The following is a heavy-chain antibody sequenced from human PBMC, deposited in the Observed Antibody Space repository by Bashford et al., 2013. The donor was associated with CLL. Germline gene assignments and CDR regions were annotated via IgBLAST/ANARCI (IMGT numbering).Heavy chain of an antibody. V-gene: IGHV1-18*01. Sequence: ASVKVSCKASDDTFTTSGFNWVRQAPGQGLEWMGWVTTYNGYLGYTNYAQTFRGRITMNRDPSISTAYMELSRLRSDDTAVYYCARDLGYSGSFSFDQWGRRNPWSPSPQ. CDR2: VTTYNGYLGYT. J-gene: IGHJ4*01. CDR3: ARDLGYSGSFSFDQ. CDR1: DDTFTTSG. D-gene: IGHD1-26*01.